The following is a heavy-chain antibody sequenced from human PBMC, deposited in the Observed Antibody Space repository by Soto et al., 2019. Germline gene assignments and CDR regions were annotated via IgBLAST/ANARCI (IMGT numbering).Heavy chain of an antibody. CDR1: GYTFTSYA. CDR2: INTNTGNP. J-gene: IGHJ6*03. CDR3: ARGGSSSWYFDYYYYYYMDV. Sequence: QVQLVQSGSELKKPGASVKVSCKASGYTFTSYAMNWVRQAPGQGLEWMGWINTNTGNPTYAQGFTGRFVFSLDTSVSTAYLQICSLKAEDTAVYYCARGGSSSWYFDYYYYYYMDVWGKGTTVTVSS. D-gene: IGHD6-13*01. V-gene: IGHV7-4-1*01.